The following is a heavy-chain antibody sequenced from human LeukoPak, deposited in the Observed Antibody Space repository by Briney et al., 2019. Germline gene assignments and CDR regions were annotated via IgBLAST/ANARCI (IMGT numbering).Heavy chain of an antibody. D-gene: IGHD7-27*01. CDR3: AFGASNWDQFDF. J-gene: IGHJ5*01. CDR1: GYTFKSHW. Sequence: GESLKISCKGSGYTFKSHWIAWVRQMPGKGLEYMGIIYPGDSDTRYSPSFQGQVTIPADKSISTAYLQWSSLKASDTAMYFCAFGASNWDQFDFWGQGTLVTVSS. V-gene: IGHV5-51*06. CDR2: IYPGDSDT.